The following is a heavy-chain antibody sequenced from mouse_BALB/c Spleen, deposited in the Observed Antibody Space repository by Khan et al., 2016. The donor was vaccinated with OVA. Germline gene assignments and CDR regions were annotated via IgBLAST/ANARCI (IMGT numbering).Heavy chain of an antibody. D-gene: IGHD3-3*01. V-gene: IGHV9-3-1*01. CDR2: INSNTGAA. CDR1: GYTFTNYG. Sequence: QIQLVQSGPELKKPGETVKISCKASGYTFTNYGMNWVKQAPGKGLKWMGWINSNTGAATYADDFKGRFAFSLETSASTAYLQIKNLKNEDTATXFCVRGGRRAMDYWGQGTSVTVSS. CDR3: VRGGRRAMDY. J-gene: IGHJ4*01.